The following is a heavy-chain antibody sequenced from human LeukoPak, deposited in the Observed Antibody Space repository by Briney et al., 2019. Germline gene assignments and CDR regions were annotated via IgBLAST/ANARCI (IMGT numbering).Heavy chain of an antibody. CDR1: GFTFSSYG. J-gene: IGHJ6*03. V-gene: IGHV3-23*01. D-gene: IGHD6-19*01. Sequence: PGGTLRLSCAASGFTFSSYGMSWVRQAPGEGLEWGSAIGGSGGSTYYADSVKGRFTISRDNAKNSLYLQMNSLRAEDTAVYYCARDSGDSSGWYWNYYYYYMGVWGKGTTVTVSS. CDR2: IGGSGGST. CDR3: ARDSGDSSGWYWNYYYYYMGV.